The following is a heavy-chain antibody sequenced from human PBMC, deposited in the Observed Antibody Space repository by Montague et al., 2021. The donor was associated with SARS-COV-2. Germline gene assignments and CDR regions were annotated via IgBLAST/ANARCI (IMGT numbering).Heavy chain of an antibody. CDR3: ARPSASSDY. J-gene: IGHJ4*02. Sequence: CAISGDSVSRNSAAWNWTRQSPSRGLEWLGRTYYRSKWYNDYAVSVKSRITINPDTSKNQISLQLNSVTPEDTAVYYCARPSASSDYWGQGTLVTVSS. D-gene: IGHD1-26*01. CDR1: GDSVSRNSAA. V-gene: IGHV6-1*01. CDR2: TYYRSKWYN.